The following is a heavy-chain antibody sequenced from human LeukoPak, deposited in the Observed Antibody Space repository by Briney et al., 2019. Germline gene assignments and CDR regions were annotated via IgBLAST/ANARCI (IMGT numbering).Heavy chain of an antibody. CDR1: GSTFSTYW. CDR2: INQDGSQT. Sequence: GGSLRLSCAASGSTFSTYWMSWVRRAPGKGLEWLANINQDGSQTFYVDSVKGRFTTSRDNPGNSVYLQMNSLRAEDTAVYYCARLMFLWPPIYFDYWGQGTLVTVSS. D-gene: IGHD2-8*01. J-gene: IGHJ4*02. CDR3: ARLMFLWPPIYFDY. V-gene: IGHV3-7*01.